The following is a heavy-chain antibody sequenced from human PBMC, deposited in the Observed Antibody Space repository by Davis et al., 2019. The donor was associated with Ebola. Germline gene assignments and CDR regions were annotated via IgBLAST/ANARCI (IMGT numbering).Heavy chain of an antibody. CDR1: GFTFSSNA. J-gene: IGHJ3*01. CDR3: ARLGGDTMS. Sequence: GESLKISCAASGFTFSSNAMSWVRQAPGKGLEWVSSISGTRDTTKYADSVKGRFTISRDNSKNTLYLQMNSLRADDTAVYYCARLGGDTMSWGQGTMVTVSS. CDR2: ISGTRDTT. V-gene: IGHV3-23*01. D-gene: IGHD3-10*02.